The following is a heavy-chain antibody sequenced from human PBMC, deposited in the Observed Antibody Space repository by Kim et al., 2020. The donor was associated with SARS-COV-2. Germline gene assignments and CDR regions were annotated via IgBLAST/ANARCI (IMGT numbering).Heavy chain of an antibody. D-gene: IGHD3-3*01. V-gene: IGHV1-2*06. J-gene: IGHJ5*02. CDR2: INPNSGGT. Sequence: ASVKVSCKASGYTFTGYYMHWVRQAPGQGLEWMGRINPNSGGTNYAQKFQGRVTMTRDTSISTAYMELSRLRSDDTAVYYCARDALSSAEWLLVTTGIDPWGQGTLVTVSS. CDR1: GYTFTGYY. CDR3: ARDALSSAEWLLVTTGIDP.